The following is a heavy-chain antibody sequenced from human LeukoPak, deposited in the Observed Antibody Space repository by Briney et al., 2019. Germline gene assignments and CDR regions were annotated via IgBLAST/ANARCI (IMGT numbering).Heavy chain of an antibody. CDR3: ARESWSDSVAFDI. D-gene: IGHD3-3*01. V-gene: IGHV3-30*04. CDR2: ISYGGIDK. Sequence: PGGSLRLSCAASGFNFSSYAMHWVRQAPGEGLEWVGLISYGGIDKSYADSVKGRFTISRDSSKRTLYLQMNSLRAEDTAMYYCARESWSDSVAFDIWGLGTMVILST. CDR1: GFNFSSYA. J-gene: IGHJ3*02.